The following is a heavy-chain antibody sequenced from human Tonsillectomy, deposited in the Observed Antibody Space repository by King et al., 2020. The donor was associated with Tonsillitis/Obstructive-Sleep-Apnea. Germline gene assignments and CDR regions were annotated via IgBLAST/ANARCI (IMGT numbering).Heavy chain of an antibody. D-gene: IGHD6-13*01. CDR1: GFTLKDYA. Sequence: VQLVESGGGLVQPGRSLRLSCAASGFTLKDYAMHWVRQVPGKGLEWVSGSYWNSDRKDYADSVKGRFTVSRDNAKNSLYLQMNSLRPEDTALYFCAKDILAGGLDYWGRGTLVTVSS. CDR3: AKDILAGGLDY. J-gene: IGHJ4*02. V-gene: IGHV3-9*01. CDR2: SYWNSDRK.